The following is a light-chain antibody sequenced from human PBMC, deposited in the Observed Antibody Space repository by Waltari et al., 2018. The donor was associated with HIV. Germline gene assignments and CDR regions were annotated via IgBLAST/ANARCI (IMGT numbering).Light chain of an antibody. CDR1: QSVSSN. CDR2: GAS. Sequence: DIVLTQSPVTLSSSPGERATLSCRASQSVSSNLAWYQQKPGQAPRLLIYGASTRATGIPARFSGSGSGTEFTLTISSLQSEDFAVYYCQQYNNWPPRTFGQGTKVEIK. CDR3: QQYNNWPPRT. J-gene: IGKJ1*01. V-gene: IGKV3-15*01.